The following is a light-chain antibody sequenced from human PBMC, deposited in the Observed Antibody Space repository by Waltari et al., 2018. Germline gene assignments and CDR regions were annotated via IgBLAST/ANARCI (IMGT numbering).Light chain of an antibody. CDR3: QQYKDWPPTYT. Sequence: EIVMTQSPATLSVSPGERVTLSCRASQSVSNKLAWYQQEPGQPPRLLIYGASTRATGIPARFSGSGSGTEFTLTINSLQSEDFAVYYCQQYKDWPPTYTFGQGTKLEIK. V-gene: IGKV3-15*01. J-gene: IGKJ2*01. CDR2: GAS. CDR1: QSVSNK.